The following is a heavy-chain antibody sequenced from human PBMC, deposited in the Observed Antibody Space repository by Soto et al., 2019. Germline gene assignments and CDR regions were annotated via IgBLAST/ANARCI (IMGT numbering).Heavy chain of an antibody. J-gene: IGHJ4*02. CDR2: IVSDGSYT. CDR3: ARAPSIYESGYYDF. D-gene: IGHD3-3*01. CDR1: GFTFRDYW. V-gene: IGHV3-74*01. Sequence: LRLSCSASGFTFRDYWMYWVRQAPGKGLVWVSRIVSDGSYTFYADSVKGRFTISRDNAKNTLYLQMNSLRAEDTAVYYCARAPSIYESGYYDFWGQGTLVTVPQ.